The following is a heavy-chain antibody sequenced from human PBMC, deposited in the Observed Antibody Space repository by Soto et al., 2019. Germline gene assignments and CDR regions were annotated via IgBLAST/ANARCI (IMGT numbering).Heavy chain of an antibody. J-gene: IGHJ5*02. CDR1: GDSVSSKSAA. D-gene: IGHD6-13*01. CDR3: AMGFGYSSSWYGNWFDP. Sequence: SQTLSLTCAISGDSVSSKSAAWNWIRQSPSRGLEWLGRTYYRSKWYNDYAVSVKSRITINPDTSKNQFSLQLNSVTPEDTAVYYCAMGFGYSSSWYGNWFDPWGQGTLVTVSS. CDR2: TYYRSKWYN. V-gene: IGHV6-1*01.